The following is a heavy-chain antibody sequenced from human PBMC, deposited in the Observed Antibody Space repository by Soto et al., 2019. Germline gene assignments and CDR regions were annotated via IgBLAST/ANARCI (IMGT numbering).Heavy chain of an antibody. Sequence: VQLVESGGGVVQPGRSLRLSCAASGFTFSSYAMHWVRQAPGKGLEWVAVISYDGSNKYYADSVKGRFTISRDNSKNTLYLQMNSLRAEDTAVYYCARDGGATTFYYYGMDVWGQGTTVTVSS. D-gene: IGHD1-26*01. V-gene: IGHV3-30-3*01. CDR1: GFTFSSYA. CDR2: ISYDGSNK. J-gene: IGHJ6*02. CDR3: ARDGGATTFYYYGMDV.